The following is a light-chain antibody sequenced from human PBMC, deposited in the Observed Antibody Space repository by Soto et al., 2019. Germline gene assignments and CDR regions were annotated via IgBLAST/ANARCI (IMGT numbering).Light chain of an antibody. CDR1: QSISSW. CDR3: QQYNSYPWT. CDR2: KAS. Sequence: DIQMTQSPSTLSASVGDRVTITCRASQSISSWLAWYQQKPGKAPKLLIYKASSLESRVPSRFSGSRSGTEFTLTISSLQPDDFATYYCQQYNSYPWTCGQGTKVEI. J-gene: IGKJ1*01. V-gene: IGKV1-5*03.